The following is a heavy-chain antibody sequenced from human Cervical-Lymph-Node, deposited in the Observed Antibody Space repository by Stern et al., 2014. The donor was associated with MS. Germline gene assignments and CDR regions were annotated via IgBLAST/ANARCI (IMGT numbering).Heavy chain of an antibody. CDR2: IIPILAIA. V-gene: IGHV1-69*09. CDR1: GGIFSNYS. Sequence: QVQLVQSGAEVKKPGSSMKVYCKASGGIFSNYSITWVRQAPGQGLEWMGRIIPILAIANYAQKFQDRVTITADNSRSTAYMELSSLTSNDTAVYYCARDSDFWGMDVWGQGTTVTVSS. CDR3: ARDSDFWGMDV. J-gene: IGHJ6*02. D-gene: IGHD3-3*01.